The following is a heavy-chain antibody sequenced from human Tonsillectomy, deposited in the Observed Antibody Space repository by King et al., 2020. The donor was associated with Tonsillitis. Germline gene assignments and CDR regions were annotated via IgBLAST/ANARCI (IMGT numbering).Heavy chain of an antibody. J-gene: IGHJ4*02. CDR1: GFTFSTYR. CDR2: ISRGSSYI. CDR3: ARNMLDDSSGYDLPFDF. V-gene: IGHV3-21*01. D-gene: IGHD3-22*01. Sequence: VQLVESGGGLVKPGGSLRLSCAASGFTFSTYRMNLVRQDPGKGLEWVSFISRGSSYIYYADSVKGQFTMSRDNAKNSLYLQMNNLRAEDTAVYYCARNMLDDSSGYDLPFDFWGQGTLATVSS.